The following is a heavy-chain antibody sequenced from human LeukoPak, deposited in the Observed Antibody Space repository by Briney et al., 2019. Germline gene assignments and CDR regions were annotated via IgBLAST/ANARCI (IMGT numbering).Heavy chain of an antibody. CDR3: ARFSSGWYDYYYMDV. Sequence: PGGSLRLSCAASGFSFSSYSLNWVRQAPGKGLEWVSYISTSSSIIYYADSVKGRFTISRDNAKNSLYLQINSLRAEDTAVYYCARFSSGWYDYYYMDVWGKGTTVTVSS. D-gene: IGHD6-19*01. V-gene: IGHV3-48*01. J-gene: IGHJ6*03. CDR1: GFSFSSYS. CDR2: ISTSSSII.